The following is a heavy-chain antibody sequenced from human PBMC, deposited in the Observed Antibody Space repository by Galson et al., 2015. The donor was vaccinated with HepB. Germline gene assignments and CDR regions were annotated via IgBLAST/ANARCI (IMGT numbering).Heavy chain of an antibody. CDR3: VKEYSGYDWVAFDI. CDR1: GFTFSSYA. D-gene: IGHD5-12*01. CDR2: ISSNGGST. J-gene: IGHJ3*02. V-gene: IGHV3-64D*06. Sequence: SLRLSCAASGFTFSSYAMHWVRQAPGKGLEYVSAISSNGGSTYYADSVKGRFTISRDNSKNTLYLQMSSLRAEDTAVYYCVKEYSGYDWVAFDIWGQGTMVTVSS.